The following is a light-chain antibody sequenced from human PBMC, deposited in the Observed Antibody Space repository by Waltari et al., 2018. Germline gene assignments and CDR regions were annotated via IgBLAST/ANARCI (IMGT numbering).Light chain of an antibody. V-gene: IGKV1-39*01. J-gene: IGKJ2*01. CDR1: QNFDIY. Sequence: DVQLTQSPSSLSASVGDRATISCRASQNFDIYLNWSQQKPGKAPNLLIYGASNLQSGVPSRFSGSGSGTDFTLTISSLQPEDFASFYCQQTSITPRTFGQGTKLEI. CDR3: QQTSITPRT. CDR2: GAS.